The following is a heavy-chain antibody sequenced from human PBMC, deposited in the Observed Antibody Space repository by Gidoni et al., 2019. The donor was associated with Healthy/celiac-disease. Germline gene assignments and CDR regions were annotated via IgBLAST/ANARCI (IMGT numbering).Heavy chain of an antibody. CDR1: GCSISSSSYY. CDR2: IYYSGST. V-gene: IGHV4-39*07. J-gene: IGHJ4*02. D-gene: IGHD6-13*01. CDR3: ARDRPGIAAAGFDY. Sequence: QLQLQESGPGLVKPSETLSLTCTVPGCSISSSSYYWGWIRQPPGKGLEWIGSIYYSGSTYYNPSLKSRVTISVDTSKNQFSLKLSSVTAADTAVYYCARDRPGIAAAGFDYWGQGTLVTVSS.